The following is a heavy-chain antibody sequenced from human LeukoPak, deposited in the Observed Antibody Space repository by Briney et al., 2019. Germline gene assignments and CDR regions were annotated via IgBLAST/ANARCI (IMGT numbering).Heavy chain of an antibody. CDR3: ARERYCSGGSCSRRYFDY. CDR1: GGTFSSYA. V-gene: IGHV1-69*06. CDR2: IIPIFGTA. J-gene: IGHJ4*02. Sequence: SVKVSCKASGGTFSSYAISWVRQAPGQGLEWMGGIIPIFGTANYAQKFQGRVTITADRSTSTAYMELSSLRSEDTAVYYCARERYCSGGSCSRRYFDYWGQGTLVTVSS. D-gene: IGHD2-15*01.